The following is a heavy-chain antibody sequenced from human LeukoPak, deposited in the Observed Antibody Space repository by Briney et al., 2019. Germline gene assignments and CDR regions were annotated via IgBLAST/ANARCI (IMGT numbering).Heavy chain of an antibody. D-gene: IGHD3-10*01. J-gene: IGHJ3*02. CDR3: ARGLLLWFGESSEAFDI. Sequence: GGSLRLSCAASGFTFSSYEMNWVRQAPGKGLEWVSYISSSGSTIYYADSVKGRFTISRDNAKNSPYLQMNSLRAEDTAVYYCARGLLLWFGESSEAFDIWGQGTMVTVSS. CDR1: GFTFSSYE. CDR2: ISSSGSTI. V-gene: IGHV3-48*03.